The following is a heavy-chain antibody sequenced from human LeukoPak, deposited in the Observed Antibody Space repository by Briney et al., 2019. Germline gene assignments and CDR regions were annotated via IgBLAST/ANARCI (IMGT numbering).Heavy chain of an antibody. CDR2: INHSGST. J-gene: IGHJ3*02. CDR1: GGSFSGYY. Sequence: SETLSLTCAVHGGSFSGYYWSWIRQPPGKGLEWIGEINHSGSTNYNPSLKSRVTISVDTSKNQFSLKPSFVTAADTAVYYCAGMGAPIWGQGTMVTVSS. CDR3: AGMGAPI. D-gene: IGHD3-16*01. V-gene: IGHV4-34*01.